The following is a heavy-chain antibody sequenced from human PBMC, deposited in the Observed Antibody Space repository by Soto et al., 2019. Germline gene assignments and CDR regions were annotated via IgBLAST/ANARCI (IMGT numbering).Heavy chain of an antibody. D-gene: IGHD1-1*01. V-gene: IGHV5-51*01. Sequence: PGESLKISCKAIGYTFTNYWIGWVRQTPGKGLEWMGFIYLDDSDMRYSPSFQDQVTISADKSISTAYLQWSSLKASDTAMYYCASRKRTSDAFDIWGQGTMVTVSS. CDR1: GYTFTNYW. CDR3: ASRKRTSDAFDI. J-gene: IGHJ3*02. CDR2: IYLDDSDM.